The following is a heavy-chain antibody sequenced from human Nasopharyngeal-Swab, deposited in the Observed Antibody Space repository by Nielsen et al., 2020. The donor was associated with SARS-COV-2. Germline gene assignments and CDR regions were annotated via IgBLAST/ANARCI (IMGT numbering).Heavy chain of an antibody. V-gene: IGHV4-59*01. CDR3: ASGVYYYYYYMDV. CDR1: GGSISSYY. J-gene: IGHJ6*03. Sequence: GSLRLSCTVSGGSISSYYWSWIRQPPGKGLEWIGYIYDSGSTNYNPSLKSRVTISVDTSKNQFSLKLSSVTAADTAVYYCASGVYYYYYYMDVWGPGPSVAVSS. CDR2: IYDSGST. D-gene: IGHD3-16*01.